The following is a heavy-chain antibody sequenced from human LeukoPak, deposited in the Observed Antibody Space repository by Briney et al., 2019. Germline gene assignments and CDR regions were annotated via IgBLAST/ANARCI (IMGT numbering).Heavy chain of an antibody. Sequence: GGSLRLSCAASGFTFSSYGMHWVRQAPGKGLEWAAVIWYDGSNKYYADSVKGRFTISRDNSKNTLYLQMNSLRAEDTAVYYCAREGGYCSSTSCRPPLYYYYGMDVWGQGTTVTVSS. CDR3: AREGGYCSSTSCRPPLYYYYGMDV. CDR1: GFTFSSYG. D-gene: IGHD2-2*01. J-gene: IGHJ6*02. V-gene: IGHV3-33*01. CDR2: IWYDGSNK.